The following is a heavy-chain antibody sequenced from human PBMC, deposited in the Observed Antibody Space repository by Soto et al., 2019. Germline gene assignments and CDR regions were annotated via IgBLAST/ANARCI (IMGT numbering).Heavy chain of an antibody. CDR2: IKPDGSER. CDR3: ATDLNWEQY. J-gene: IGHJ4*02. D-gene: IGHD7-27*01. V-gene: IGHV3-7*04. Sequence: EVQLVESGGGLVQPGGSLRLSCAASGFTFGTYWMTWVRQVPGKGLECVGNIKPDGSERYYVDSVKGRFTISRDNAKNSLYLHMNSLRAEDTAVYYCATDLNWEQYWGQGTLVTVSS. CDR1: GFTFGTYW.